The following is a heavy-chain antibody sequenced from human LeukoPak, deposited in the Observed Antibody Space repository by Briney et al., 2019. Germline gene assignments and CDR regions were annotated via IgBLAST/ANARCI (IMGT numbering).Heavy chain of an antibody. CDR2: ISYDGSNK. D-gene: IGHD2/OR15-2a*01. Sequence: GGSLRLSCAASGFTFSSYAMHWVRQAPGKGLEWVAVISYDGSNKYYADSVKGRFTISRDNSKNALYLQMNSLRAEDTAVYYCAKDPLSDFGYFNWFDPWGQGTLVTVSS. CDR1: GFTFSSYA. J-gene: IGHJ5*02. CDR3: AKDPLSDFGYFNWFDP. V-gene: IGHV3-30*04.